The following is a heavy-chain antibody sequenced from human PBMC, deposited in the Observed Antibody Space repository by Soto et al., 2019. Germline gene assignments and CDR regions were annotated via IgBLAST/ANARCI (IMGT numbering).Heavy chain of an antibody. CDR2: IIAYNGNT. J-gene: IGHJ3*02. V-gene: IGHV1-18*01. D-gene: IGHD6-13*01. Sequence: QVQLVQSGAEVKKPGASVKVSCKASGYTFTSYGISWVRQAPGQGLEWMGWIIAYNGNTNYAQKLQGRVTMTTDTSTSTAYMELRSLRSDDTAVYYCARDSLQQQLVPDAFDIWGQGTMVTVSS. CDR3: ARDSLQQQLVPDAFDI. CDR1: GYTFTSYG.